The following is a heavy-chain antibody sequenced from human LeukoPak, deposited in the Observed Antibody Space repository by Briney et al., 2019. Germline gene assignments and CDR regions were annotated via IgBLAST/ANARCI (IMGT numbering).Heavy chain of an antibody. Sequence: GESLRISCEASGCIFPNYWIGWLRQVPGKGLDWMGLIHPGDSDTRYSPSFQGQVTISVDKSITTAYLQWSSLQASDTAIYFCARVVVVTATHWYFDLWGRSSLVTVFS. CDR2: IHPGDSDT. J-gene: IGHJ2*01. D-gene: IGHD2-21*02. V-gene: IGHV5-51*01. CDR3: ARVVVVTATHWYFDL. CDR1: GCIFPNYW.